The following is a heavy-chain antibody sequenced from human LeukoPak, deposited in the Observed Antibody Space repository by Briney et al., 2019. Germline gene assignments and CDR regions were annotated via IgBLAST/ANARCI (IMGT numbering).Heavy chain of an antibody. CDR2: IWYDGSNK. V-gene: IGHV3-33*01. D-gene: IGHD3-22*01. J-gene: IGHJ6*03. CDR3: ARDRQYYYDSSGPAGYYYMDV. Sequence: GGSLRLSCAASGFTFSSYGMHWVRQAPGKGLEWVAVIWYDGSNKYYADSVKGRFTISRDNSKNTLYLQMNSLRAEDTAVYYCARDRQYYYDSSGPAGYYYMDVWGKGTTVTVSS. CDR1: GFTFSSYG.